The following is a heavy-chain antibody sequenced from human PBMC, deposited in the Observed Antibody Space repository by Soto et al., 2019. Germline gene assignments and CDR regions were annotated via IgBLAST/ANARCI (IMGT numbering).Heavy chain of an antibody. J-gene: IGHJ6*02. V-gene: IGHV5-51*01. CDR1: GYSFTIYW. CDR2: IYPGDSDT. Sequence: GESLKISCKGSGYSFTIYWIGWVRQMPGKGLEWMGIIYPGDSDTRYSPSFQGQVTISAEKSISTAYLQWSSLKASDTAMYYRARHGPRVYYDNSDYYYYGMDVWGQGTTVTVSS. CDR3: ARHGPRVYYDNSDYYYYGMDV. D-gene: IGHD3-22*01.